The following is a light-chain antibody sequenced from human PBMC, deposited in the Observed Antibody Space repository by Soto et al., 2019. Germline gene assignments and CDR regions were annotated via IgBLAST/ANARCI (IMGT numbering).Light chain of an antibody. Sequence: EIVLTQSPGTLSLSPGERATLSCRASQSLTSSYLAWYQQKPGQAPRLLIYGASSRATGIPDRFSGSGSGTELTLSFSSLELEDFAVYSCQQDGSSPPADTGGQATKLEIK. V-gene: IGKV3-20*01. CDR3: QQDGSSPPADT. CDR2: GAS. CDR1: QSLTSSY. J-gene: IGKJ2*01.